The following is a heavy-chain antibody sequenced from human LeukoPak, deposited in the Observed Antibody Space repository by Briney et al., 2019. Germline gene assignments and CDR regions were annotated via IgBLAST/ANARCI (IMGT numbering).Heavy chain of an antibody. J-gene: IGHJ4*01. D-gene: IGHD3-10*01. Sequence: PSETLSLTCTVSGGSISSDDYYWSWIRQPPGKGLEWIGYIYYSGTTYYNPSLRSRLTISVDTSKNQFSLKLSSVTAADTAVYYCARYGSGSNDYWGQEPWSPSPQ. CDR1: GGSISSDDYY. CDR3: ARYGSGSNDY. CDR2: IYYSGTT. V-gene: IGHV4-30-4*01.